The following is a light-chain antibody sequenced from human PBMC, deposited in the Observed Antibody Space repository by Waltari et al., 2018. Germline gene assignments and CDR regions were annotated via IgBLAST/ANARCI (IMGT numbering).Light chain of an antibody. CDR2: GAS. Sequence: DIQMTQSPSSLSASVGDRVTITCRASPSISSYLNWYQQKPGKAPKLLIYGASSLRGGAPSRFSGSRSGTDFTLTISSLQPEDFASYYCQQTSSSPLTFGGGTKVEIK. CDR3: QQTSSSPLT. J-gene: IGKJ4*01. CDR1: PSISSY. V-gene: IGKV1-39*01.